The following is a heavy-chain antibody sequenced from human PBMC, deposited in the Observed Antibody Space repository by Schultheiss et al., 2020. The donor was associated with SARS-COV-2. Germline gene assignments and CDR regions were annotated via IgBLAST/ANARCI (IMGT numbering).Heavy chain of an antibody. CDR2: IYHSGST. V-gene: IGHV4-34*01. Sequence: GSLRLSCAASGFTFSSYAMHWVRQAPGKGLEWIGSIYHSGSTNYNPSLKSRVTISVDTSKNQFSLKLSSVTAADTAVYYCARGRGSSRYPNWFDPWGQGTLVTVSS. J-gene: IGHJ5*02. CDR3: ARGRGSSRYPNWFDP. D-gene: IGHD6-13*01. CDR1: GFTFSSYA.